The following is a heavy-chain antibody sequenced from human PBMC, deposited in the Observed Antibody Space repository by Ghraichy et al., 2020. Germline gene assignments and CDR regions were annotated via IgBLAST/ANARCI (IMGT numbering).Heavy chain of an antibody. CDR2: IYSGGSS. D-gene: IGHD1-1*01. CDR1: GFTVHNNY. Sequence: GGSLRLSCAASGFTVHNNYMSWVRQAPGRGLEWVSLIYSGGSSYYADSVKGRFTISRDKSKNTLYLQMNSLRAEDTAVYYCSGTTSHAYWGQGTLVTVSS. J-gene: IGHJ1*01. V-gene: IGHV3-53*01. CDR3: SGTTSHAY.